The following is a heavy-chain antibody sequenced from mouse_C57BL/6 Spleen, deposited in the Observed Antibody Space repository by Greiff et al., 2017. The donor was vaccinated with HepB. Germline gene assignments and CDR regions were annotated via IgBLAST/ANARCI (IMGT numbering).Heavy chain of an antibody. V-gene: IGHV1-50*01. CDR1: GYTFTSYW. J-gene: IGHJ3*01. D-gene: IGHD2-3*01. CDR3: ARRDGYYEDWFAY. Sequence: VQLQQPGAELVKPGASVKLSCKASGYTFTSYWMQWVKQRPGQGLEWIGEIDPSDSYTNYNQKFKGKATLTVDTSSSTAYMQRSSLTSEDSAVYYCARRDGYYEDWFAYGGQGTLVTVSA. CDR2: IDPSDSYT.